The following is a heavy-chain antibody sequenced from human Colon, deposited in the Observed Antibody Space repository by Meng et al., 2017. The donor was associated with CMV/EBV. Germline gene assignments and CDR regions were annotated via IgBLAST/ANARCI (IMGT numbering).Heavy chain of an antibody. CDR3: VRESWYFDF. Sequence: QVQLVQVVTEVKKPGASGKVSCKTSGYTFTANHLHWVRQAPGQGLEWMGWIYPQDGGTYFAQKFQDRVTLTRDTSITTAYMELSGLTSDDTAIYYCVRESWYFDFWGEGTLVTVSS. CDR1: GYTFTANH. J-gene: IGHJ4*02. CDR2: IYPQDGGT. D-gene: IGHD6-13*01. V-gene: IGHV1-2*02.